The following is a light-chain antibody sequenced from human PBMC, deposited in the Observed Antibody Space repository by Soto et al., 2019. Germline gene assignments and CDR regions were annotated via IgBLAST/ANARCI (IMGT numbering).Light chain of an antibody. J-gene: IGKJ1*01. Sequence: EVVMTQSPATLSVSPGERATLSCRASQSVNSNLAWYQQKPGQAPRLLIHGGSTRATGIPARFSGSGFGTEFILTIRSLKSEDFAIYYCQQYNNWLWTFGQGTKVEIK. V-gene: IGKV3-15*01. CDR2: GGS. CDR1: QSVNSN. CDR3: QQYNNWLWT.